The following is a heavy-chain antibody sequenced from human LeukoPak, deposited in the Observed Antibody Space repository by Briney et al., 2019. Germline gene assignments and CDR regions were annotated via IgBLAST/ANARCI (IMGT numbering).Heavy chain of an antibody. V-gene: IGHV3-21*01. CDR1: GFTFSSYN. D-gene: IGHD1-26*01. CDR2: IGTSSSYI. J-gene: IGHJ4*02. CDR3: AKGSGSYFGY. Sequence: GSLRLSCAASGFTFSSYNMNWVRQAPGKGLEWVSSIGTSSSYIYYTDSVKGRFTISRDNAKNSLYLQMNSLRAEDTAVYYCAKGSGSYFGYWGQGTLVTVSS.